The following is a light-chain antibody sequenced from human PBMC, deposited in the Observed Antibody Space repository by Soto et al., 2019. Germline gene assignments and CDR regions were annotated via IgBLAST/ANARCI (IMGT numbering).Light chain of an antibody. Sequence: QSALTQTASVSGSPGQSITISCTGTSSDVGGFNLVSWYQQHPGKVPNLMIYKDYERPSGVSNRFSASKSGNTASLTISGLQAEDEGDYYCCSYAGNSTWVFGGGTKVTVL. CDR2: KDY. J-gene: IGLJ3*02. CDR3: CSYAGNSTWV. CDR1: SSDVGGFNL. V-gene: IGLV2-23*01.